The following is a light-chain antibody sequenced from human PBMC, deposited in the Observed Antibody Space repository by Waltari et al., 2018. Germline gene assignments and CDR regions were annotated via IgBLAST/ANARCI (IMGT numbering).Light chain of an antibody. Sequence: DIQMTRSPSSLSASVGDRVTITCRASQSISSYLNWYQQKPGKAPKLLIYAASSLQSGVPSRFSGSGSGTDFTLTISSLQPEDFATYYCQQSYSTPRTFGQGTKVEIK. CDR2: AAS. CDR3: QQSYSTPRT. CDR1: QSISSY. V-gene: IGKV1-39*01. J-gene: IGKJ1*01.